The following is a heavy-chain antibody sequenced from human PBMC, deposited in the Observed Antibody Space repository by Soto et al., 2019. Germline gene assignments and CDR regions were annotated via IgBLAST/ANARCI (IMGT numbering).Heavy chain of an antibody. D-gene: IGHD3-9*01. J-gene: IGHJ4*02. CDR2: ISWDGEK. V-gene: IGHV2-5*02. CDR3: AHRRGYLLTGHSYFDY. Sequence: QITLKESGPPLLKPTQTLTLTCTFSGFSLNTRGVGVGWIRQPPGKALEWLALISWDGEKRYRPSLKSRLTITKDTSENQVVLTMTNMDPVDTATYYWAHRRGYLLTGHSYFDYWGQGTLVTVSS. CDR1: GFSLNTRGVG.